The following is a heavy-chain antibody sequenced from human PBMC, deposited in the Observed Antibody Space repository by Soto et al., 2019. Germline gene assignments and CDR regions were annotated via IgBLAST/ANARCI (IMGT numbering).Heavy chain of an antibody. Sequence: QLQLQESGPGLVKPSETLSLTCTVSGGSISSSSYYWGWIRQPPGKGLEWIGSIYYSGSTYYNPSLKSRVTISVDTSKNQFSLKLSSVTAADTAVYSCAKTFDYDILTGYNYWGQGTLVTVSS. J-gene: IGHJ4*02. V-gene: IGHV4-39*01. CDR2: IYYSGST. CDR1: GGSISSSSYY. CDR3: AKTFDYDILTGYNY. D-gene: IGHD3-9*01.